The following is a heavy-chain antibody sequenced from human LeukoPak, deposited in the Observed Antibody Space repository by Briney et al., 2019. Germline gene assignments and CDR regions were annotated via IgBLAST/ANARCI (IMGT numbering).Heavy chain of an antibody. J-gene: IGHJ4*02. CDR1: GGSFSGYY. V-gene: IGHV4-34*01. D-gene: IGHD3-22*01. Sequence: SETLSLTCAVYGGSFSGYYWSWIRQPPGKGLEWIGEINHSGSTNYNPSLKSRVTISVDTSKNQFSLKLSSVTAADTAVYYCARGFGRNSSGHDYWGQGTLVTVSS. CDR3: ARGFGRNSSGHDY. CDR2: INHSGST.